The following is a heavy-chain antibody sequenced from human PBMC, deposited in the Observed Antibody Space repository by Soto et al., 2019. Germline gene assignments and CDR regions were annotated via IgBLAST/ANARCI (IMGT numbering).Heavy chain of an antibody. CDR1: GYTFTSCA. Sequence: ASGKVSCKASGYTFTSCAMHLVRQAPGQRLEWMGWINAGNGNTKYSQKFQGRVTITRDTSASTAYMELSSLRSEDTAVYYCERDSRPLYNWFDPWGQGPLVTVSS. J-gene: IGHJ5*02. CDR2: INAGNGNT. D-gene: IGHD6-25*01. CDR3: ERDSRPLYNWFDP. V-gene: IGHV1-3*01.